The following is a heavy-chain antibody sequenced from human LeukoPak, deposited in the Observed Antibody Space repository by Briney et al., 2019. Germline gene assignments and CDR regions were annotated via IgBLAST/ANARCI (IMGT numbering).Heavy chain of an antibody. J-gene: IGHJ6*02. CDR3: ARGGLRFLDV. CDR2: INFNSGAA. V-gene: IGHV1-2*06. CDR1: GYTFTDYY. D-gene: IGHD5/OR15-5a*01. Sequence: ASVKVSCKASGYTFTDYYMHWVRQAPGQGFEWMGRINFNSGAANYGQRFQGRVTMTGDTSISTAYMELSRLRSDDTAVYYCARGGLRFLDVWGQGTTVTVSS.